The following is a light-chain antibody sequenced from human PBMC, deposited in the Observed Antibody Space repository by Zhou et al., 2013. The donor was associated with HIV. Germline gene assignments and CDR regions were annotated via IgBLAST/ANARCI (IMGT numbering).Light chain of an antibody. CDR1: QSISSY. J-gene: IGKJ2*03. Sequence: DIQMTQSPSTLSASVGDRVTITCRASQSISSYINWYQQKPGEAPKLLMFVASSLNSGVPPRFSGSGFGTHFTLTISSLQPEDFASYYCQETYSNSRSFGQGTKLEIK. V-gene: IGKV1-39*01. CDR2: VAS. CDR3: QETYSNSRS.